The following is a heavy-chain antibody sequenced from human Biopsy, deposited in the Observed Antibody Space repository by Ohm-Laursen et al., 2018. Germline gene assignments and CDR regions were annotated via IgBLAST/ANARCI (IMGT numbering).Heavy chain of an antibody. J-gene: IGHJ5*02. V-gene: IGHV4-59*01. CDR3: ARTPRDSFWSGSYKRGLWFDP. Sequence: TLSLTCAVSNGSINNYYWTWIRQPPGKGLEWIGHVYNGGITNYNPSLKSRVTISKDTSKNQFSLQVNSVTAADTAVYYCARTPRDSFWSGSYKRGLWFDPWGQGTLVVVSS. CDR2: VYNGGIT. D-gene: IGHD3-3*01. CDR1: NGSINNYY.